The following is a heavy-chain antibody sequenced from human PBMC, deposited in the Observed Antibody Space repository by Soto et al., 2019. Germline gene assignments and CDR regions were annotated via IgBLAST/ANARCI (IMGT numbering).Heavy chain of an antibody. CDR1: GCSISSPNFY. V-gene: IGHV4-30-4*08. CDR2: IFYTGTT. J-gene: IGHJ4*02. D-gene: IGHD1-26*01. CDR3: ARTAHSGSYYFDY. Sequence: SETLSLTCTVSGCSISSPNFYWSWIRQHPGKGLEWIGYIFYTGTTYYNPSLKSRLTISVDTSKNQFSLKLSSVTAADTAVYFCARTAHSGSYYFDYWGLGTLVTV.